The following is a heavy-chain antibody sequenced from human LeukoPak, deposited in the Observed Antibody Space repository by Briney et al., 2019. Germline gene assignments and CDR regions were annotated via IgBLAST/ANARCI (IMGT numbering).Heavy chain of an antibody. J-gene: IGHJ4*02. V-gene: IGHV3-23*01. CDR3: AKEYDSGGYGANFDY. CDR2: ITGSGGGT. D-gene: IGHD3-10*01. CDR1: GFTFSIYA. Sequence: GGSLRLSCAASGFTFSIYAMTWVRQTPGKGLEWVSTITGSGGGTYYADSVKGRFTISRDNSRNTMYLQMDSLRAEDTAVYYCAKEYDSGGYGANFDYWGQGTLVTVSS.